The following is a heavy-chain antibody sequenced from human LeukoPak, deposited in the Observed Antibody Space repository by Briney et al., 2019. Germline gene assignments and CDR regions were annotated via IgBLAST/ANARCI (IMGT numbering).Heavy chain of an antibody. CDR3: ARAPRGGGYDFDY. CDR2: IKQDGSEK. Sequence: GGSLRLSCAASGFTFSSYWMSWVRQAPGKGLEWVANIKQDGSEKYYVDSVKGRFTISRDNAKNSLFLQMNSLRAEDTAVYYCARAPRGGGYDFDYWGQGTLVTVSS. V-gene: IGHV3-7*01. CDR1: GFTFSSYW. D-gene: IGHD6-25*01. J-gene: IGHJ4*02.